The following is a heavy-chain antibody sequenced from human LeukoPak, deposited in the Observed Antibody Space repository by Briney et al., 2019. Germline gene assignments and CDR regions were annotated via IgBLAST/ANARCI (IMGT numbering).Heavy chain of an antibody. J-gene: IGHJ3*02. V-gene: IGHV1-69*05. Sequence: ASVKVSCKASGGTFSSYAISWVRQAPGQGLEWMGRIIPTSGTANYAQKFQGRVTITTDESTSTAYMELSSLRSEDTAVYYCANRIPGHPAEDAFDIWGQGTMVTVSS. CDR1: GGTFSSYA. D-gene: IGHD2-15*01. CDR3: ANRIPGHPAEDAFDI. CDR2: IIPTSGTA.